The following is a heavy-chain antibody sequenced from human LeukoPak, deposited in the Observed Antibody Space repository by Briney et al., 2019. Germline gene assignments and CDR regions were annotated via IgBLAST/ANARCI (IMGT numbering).Heavy chain of an antibody. CDR2: IVVGSGNT. J-gene: IGHJ4*02. CDR1: GFTFTSSA. D-gene: IGHD3-9*01. V-gene: IGHV1-58*02. CDR3: AAAGDILTGYYSPFDY. Sequence: SVKVSCKASGFTFTSSAMQWVRQARGQRLEWIGWIVVGSGNTNYAQKFQERVTITRDMSTSTAYMELSSLRSEDTAVYYCAAAGDILTGYYSPFDYWGQGTLVTVSS.